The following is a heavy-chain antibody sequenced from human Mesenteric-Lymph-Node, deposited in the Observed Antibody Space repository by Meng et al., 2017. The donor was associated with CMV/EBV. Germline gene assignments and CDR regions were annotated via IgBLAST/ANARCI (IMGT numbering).Heavy chain of an antibody. D-gene: IGHD2-15*01. Sequence: SETLSLTCTVSGASITTYWWSWLRQSPGKGLEWIGYIHHSGTNNYNPSLRSRVIMSVDTSNNQFSLKLTSVTAADTAVYYCARSAGGSYTDYWGQGTLVTVSS. V-gene: IGHV4-59*01. CDR1: GASITTYW. CDR3: ARSAGGSYTDY. J-gene: IGHJ4*02. CDR2: IHHSGTN.